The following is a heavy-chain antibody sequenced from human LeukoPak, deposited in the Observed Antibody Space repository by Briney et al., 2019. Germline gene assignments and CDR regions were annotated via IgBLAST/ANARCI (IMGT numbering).Heavy chain of an antibody. CDR3: ARGGRYYDSSGYYDY. CDR1: GGSFSGYY. Sequence: SETLSLTCAVYGGSFSGYYWSWIRQPPGKGLEWIGEINHSGSTNYNPSLKSRVTISVGTSKNQISLKLSSVTAAETAVYYCARGGRYYDSSGYYDYWGQGTLVTVSS. J-gene: IGHJ4*02. D-gene: IGHD3-22*01. CDR2: INHSGST. V-gene: IGHV4-34*01.